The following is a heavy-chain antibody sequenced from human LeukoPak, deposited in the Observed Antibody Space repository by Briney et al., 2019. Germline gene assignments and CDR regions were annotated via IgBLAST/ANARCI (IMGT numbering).Heavy chain of an antibody. Sequence: GGSLRLSCAASGFAFSSYAMMWVRQAPGKGLDWVSTISVSGGSPNYADSVKGRFTSSRDNSKNTLYLQMNSLRAEDTAVYYCASLGQLEDYWGQGTLVTVSS. D-gene: IGHD5-18*01. CDR1: GFAFSSYA. V-gene: IGHV3-23*01. J-gene: IGHJ4*02. CDR2: ISVSGGSP. CDR3: ASLGQLEDY.